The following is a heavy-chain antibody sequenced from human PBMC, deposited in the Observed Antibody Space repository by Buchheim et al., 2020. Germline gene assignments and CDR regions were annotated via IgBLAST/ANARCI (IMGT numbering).Heavy chain of an antibody. D-gene: IGHD3-3*01. CDR1: GFTFSSYG. J-gene: IGHJ3*02. Sequence: QVQLVESGGGVVQPGRSLRLSCAASGFTFSSYGMHWVRQAPGKGLEWVAVIWYDGSNKYYADSVKGRFTISRDNSKNTLYLQMNSLRAEDTAVYYCARGGEFTIFGVASYAFDIWGQGT. CDR3: ARGGEFTIFGVASYAFDI. V-gene: IGHV3-33*01. CDR2: IWYDGSNK.